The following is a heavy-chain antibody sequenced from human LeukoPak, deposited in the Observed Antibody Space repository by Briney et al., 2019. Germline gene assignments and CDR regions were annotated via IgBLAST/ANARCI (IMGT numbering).Heavy chain of an antibody. CDR1: GGSISSYY. J-gene: IGHJ3*02. Sequence: PSETLSLTCTVSGGSISSYYWSWIRQPAGKGLEWIGRTYTSGSTNYNPSLKSRVTMSVDTSKNQFSLKLSSVTAADTAVYYCARDCPYSSGWLSAFDIWGQGTMVTVSS. D-gene: IGHD6-19*01. CDR3: ARDCPYSSGWLSAFDI. V-gene: IGHV4-4*07. CDR2: TYTSGST.